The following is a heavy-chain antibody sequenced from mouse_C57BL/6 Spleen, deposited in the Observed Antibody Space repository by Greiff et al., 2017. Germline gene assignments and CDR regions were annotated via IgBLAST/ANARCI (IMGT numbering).Heavy chain of an antibody. J-gene: IGHJ4*01. CDR1: GFTFTGYY. D-gene: IGHD1-1*02. CDR3: AMGSLDWLDY. V-gene: IGHV14-1*01. Sequence: EVQLQQSGAELVKPGASVTMSCTASGFTFTGYYIPWVKQRPEHGLAWIGGIYPGTGDTNYAAQFKSKATLTADTSSNTAYLQLSSLTSEDTAVYYCAMGSLDWLDYWGQGTPVTVSS. CDR2: IYPGTGDT.